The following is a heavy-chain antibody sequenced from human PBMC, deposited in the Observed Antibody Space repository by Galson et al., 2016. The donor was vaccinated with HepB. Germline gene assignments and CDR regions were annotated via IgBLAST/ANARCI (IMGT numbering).Heavy chain of an antibody. CDR2: IKQDGGEI. Sequence: SLRLSCATYEFTFSKYWMNWVRQAPGKGLEWVANIKQDGGEIYYVDSVKGRFTISRDNAKNSLYLQMNSLRADDTAVYYCAPLGHDAFDIWGQGTMVTVST. CDR1: EFTFSKYW. CDR3: APLGHDAFDI. D-gene: IGHD7-27*01. V-gene: IGHV3-7*03. J-gene: IGHJ3*02.